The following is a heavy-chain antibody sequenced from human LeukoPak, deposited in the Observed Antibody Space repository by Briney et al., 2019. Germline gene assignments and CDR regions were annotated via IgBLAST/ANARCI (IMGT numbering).Heavy chain of an antibody. CDR3: ARGFRGGYDS. Sequence: SETLSLTCAVYGGSFSGYYWSWIRQPPGKGLEWIGEINHSGSTNYNPSLKSRVTISVDTSKNQFSLKLGSVTAADTAVYYCARGFRGGYDSWGQGTLVTVSS. J-gene: IGHJ5*02. CDR1: GGSFSGYY. D-gene: IGHD5-12*01. CDR2: INHSGST. V-gene: IGHV4-34*01.